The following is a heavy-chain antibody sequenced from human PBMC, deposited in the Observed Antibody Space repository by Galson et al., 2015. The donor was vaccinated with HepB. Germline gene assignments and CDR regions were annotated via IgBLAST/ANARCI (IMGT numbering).Heavy chain of an antibody. Sequence: TLSLTCAVSGASISSGHYSWNWIRQPPGKGLEWIGFIYYSGSTYYNPSLQSRVTISEDTSKNQFSLRLTSVTAADTAVYYCGRAGWVGTPFDWHFDLWGRGTLVTVSS. CDR1: GASISSGHYS. D-gene: IGHD2-21*02. CDR3: GRAGWVGTPFDWHFDL. J-gene: IGHJ2*01. CDR2: IYYSGST. V-gene: IGHV4-30-4*07.